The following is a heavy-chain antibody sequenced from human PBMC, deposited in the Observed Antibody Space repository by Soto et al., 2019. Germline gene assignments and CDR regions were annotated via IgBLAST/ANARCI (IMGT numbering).Heavy chain of an antibody. CDR3: ARDHDVGGDFWSGSYNYYGMDV. CDR1: GFTFSDYY. CDR2: ISSSGSTI. D-gene: IGHD3-3*01. J-gene: IGHJ6*02. Sequence: QVQLVESGGGLVKPGGSLRLSCAASGFTFSDYYMSWIRQAPGKGLEWVSYISSSGSTIYYADSVKGRFTISRDNANNSLYLQMNSLRAEDTAVYDCARDHDVGGDFWSGSYNYYGMDVWGQGTTVTVSS. V-gene: IGHV3-11*01.